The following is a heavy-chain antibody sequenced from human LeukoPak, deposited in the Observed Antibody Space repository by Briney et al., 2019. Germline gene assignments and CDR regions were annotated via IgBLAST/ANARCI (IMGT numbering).Heavy chain of an antibody. CDR3: ARDLVSSPYNWFDP. D-gene: IGHD6-6*01. CDR1: GFSFGSYI. J-gene: IGHJ5*02. CDR2: ISSSGSTI. V-gene: IGHV3-48*02. Sequence: GGSLRLSCAASGFSFGSYIMNWVRQAPGKGLEWVSYISSSGSTIYYSDSVKGRFTISRDNDKNSLYLQMNSLRDEDTAVYYCARDLVSSPYNWFDPWGQGTLVTVSS.